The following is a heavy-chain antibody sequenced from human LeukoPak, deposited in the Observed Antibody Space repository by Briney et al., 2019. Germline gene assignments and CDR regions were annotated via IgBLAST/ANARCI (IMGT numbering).Heavy chain of an antibody. V-gene: IGHV1-18*01. CDR1: GYTFTSYG. Sequence: ASVKVSCKASGYTFTSYGISWVRQAPGQGLEWMGWISAYNGNTNYAQKLQGRVTMTTDTSTSTAYMELRSLRSDDTAVHYCARDPTQEYSSSPLSPYYFDYWGQGTLVTVSS. CDR2: ISAYNGNT. D-gene: IGHD6-6*01. CDR3: ARDPTQEYSSSPLSPYYFDY. J-gene: IGHJ4*02.